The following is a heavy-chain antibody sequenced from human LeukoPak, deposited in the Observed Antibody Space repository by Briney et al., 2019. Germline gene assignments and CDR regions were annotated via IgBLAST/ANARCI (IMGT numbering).Heavy chain of an antibody. J-gene: IGHJ4*02. CDR2: IRYDGGTK. Sequence: GGSLRLSCVASGFTFNSYGMHWVRQAPGKGLEWVAYIRYDGGTKYYGDSVKGRFTISRDKSKNTLYLQMNSLRTEDTAVYYCAKDWGKDGYGSGSLDYWGRGTLVTVSS. CDR3: AKDWGKDGYGSGSLDY. D-gene: IGHD3-10*01. CDR1: GFTFNSYG. V-gene: IGHV3-30*02.